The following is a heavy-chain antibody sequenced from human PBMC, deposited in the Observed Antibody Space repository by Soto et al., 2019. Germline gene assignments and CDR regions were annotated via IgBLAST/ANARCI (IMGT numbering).Heavy chain of an antibody. Sequence: LRLSCAASGFTFSRYGMNLLRQAPLKGLEWVASISSSTSYVYYADSVKGRFSTSRDNAKNILYLEMYALRTEDTAVYYCARDPSEGRVGNWFESWGQGTLVTVSS. CDR2: ISSSTSYV. J-gene: IGHJ5*01. V-gene: IGHV3-21*06. CDR1: GFTFSRYG. D-gene: IGHD2-2*01. CDR3: ARDPSEGRVGNWFES.